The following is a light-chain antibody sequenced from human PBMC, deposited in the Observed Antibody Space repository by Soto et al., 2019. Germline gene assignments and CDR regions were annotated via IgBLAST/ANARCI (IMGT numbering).Light chain of an antibody. CDR1: QSVSSSY. V-gene: IGKV3-20*01. CDR2: GAS. J-gene: IGKJ1*01. Sequence: EIVLTQSPATLSLSPGERATLSFRASQSVSSSYLAWYQQKPGQAPRLLIYGASSRATGIPDRFSGSGSGTDFTLTISRLEPEDFAVYYCQQYGSSRWTFGQGTKV. CDR3: QQYGSSRWT.